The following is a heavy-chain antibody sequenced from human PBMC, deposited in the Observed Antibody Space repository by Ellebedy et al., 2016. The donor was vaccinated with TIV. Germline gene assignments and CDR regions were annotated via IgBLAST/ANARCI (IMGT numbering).Heavy chain of an antibody. Sequence: SGPTLVKPTETLTLTCTVSGFSLSNARMGVSWIRQPPGKALEWLAHIFSNDEKSYSTSLKSRLTISKDTSKSQVVLTMTNMDPVDTATYYCGRMRDGIAVEYYYYYMDVWGKGTTVTVSS. D-gene: IGHD6-19*01. CDR3: GRMRDGIAVEYYYYYMDV. CDR1: GFSLSNARMG. V-gene: IGHV2-26*01. CDR2: IFSNDEK. J-gene: IGHJ6*03.